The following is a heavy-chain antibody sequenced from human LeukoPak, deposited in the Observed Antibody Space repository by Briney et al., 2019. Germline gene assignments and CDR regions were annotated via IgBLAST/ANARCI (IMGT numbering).Heavy chain of an antibody. D-gene: IGHD2-2*01. CDR1: GYTLTELS. CDR2: FDPEDGET. J-gene: IGHJ4*02. V-gene: IGHV1-24*01. Sequence: ASVKVSCKVSGYTLTELSMHWVRQAPGKGLEWMGGFDPEDGETIYAQKFQGRATMTEDTSTDTAYMELSSLRSEDTAVYYCATVGSTSRDFDYWGQGTLVTVSS. CDR3: ATVGSTSRDFDY.